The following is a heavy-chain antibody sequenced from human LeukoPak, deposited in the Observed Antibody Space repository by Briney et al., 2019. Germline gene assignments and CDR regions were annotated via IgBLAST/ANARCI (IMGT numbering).Heavy chain of an antibody. CDR1: GFTSSSYS. V-gene: IGHV3-48*04. Sequence: GGSLRLSCAASGFTSSSYSMNWVRQAPGKGLEWVSYISSSSSTIYYADSVKGRFTISRDNAKNSLYLQMNSLRAEDTAVYYCARDVKKAAGIFDYWGQGTLVTVSS. D-gene: IGHD6-13*01. J-gene: IGHJ4*02. CDR2: ISSSSSTI. CDR3: ARDVKKAAGIFDY.